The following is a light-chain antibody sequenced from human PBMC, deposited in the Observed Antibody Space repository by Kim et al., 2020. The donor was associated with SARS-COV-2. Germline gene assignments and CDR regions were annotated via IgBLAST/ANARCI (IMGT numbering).Light chain of an antibody. CDR2: DVN. J-gene: IGLJ2*01. CDR1: TSDVGGYDY. Sequence: GRSITISCTGTTSDVGGYDYVSWYQQHPGKAPKLPIVDVNERPSGVSNRFLGSKSGNTASLTISGLQAEDEADYYCSSFTSSSTWVFGGGTQLTVL. V-gene: IGLV2-14*03. CDR3: SSFTSSSTWV.